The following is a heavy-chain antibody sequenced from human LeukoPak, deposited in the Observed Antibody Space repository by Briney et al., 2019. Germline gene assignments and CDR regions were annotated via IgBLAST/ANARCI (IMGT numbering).Heavy chain of an antibody. CDR1: GFTFSNYG. V-gene: IGHV3-33*01. Sequence: PGGSLRLSCAASGFTFSNYGMHWVRPAPGQGLEWVAVIWYDGGNKYYADSVKGRFTISRDNSKNTLYLQMNSLRTEDTAVYYCARGREYDSGTYNYAFSDYWGQGTLVTVSS. D-gene: IGHD3-22*01. CDR3: ARGREYDSGTYNYAFSDY. CDR2: IWYDGGNK. J-gene: IGHJ4*02.